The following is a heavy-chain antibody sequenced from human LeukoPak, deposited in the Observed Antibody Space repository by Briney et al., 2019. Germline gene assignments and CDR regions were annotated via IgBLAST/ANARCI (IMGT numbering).Heavy chain of an antibody. V-gene: IGHV3-48*01. Sequence: GGSLRLSCAASGFPLSSYSINWVRQAPGKGLEWVSYISSSGSVIYYVDSVKGRFTVSRDNAKNSLFLQMNSPRAEDTAVYYCVRVKGSYFDYWGQGALVTVSS. CDR3: VRVKGSYFDY. CDR2: ISSSGSVI. J-gene: IGHJ4*02. CDR1: GFPLSSYS. D-gene: IGHD2-15*01.